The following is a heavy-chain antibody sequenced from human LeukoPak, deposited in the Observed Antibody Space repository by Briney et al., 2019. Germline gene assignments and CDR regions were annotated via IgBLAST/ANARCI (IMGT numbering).Heavy chain of an antibody. Sequence: PGGSLRLSCAASGFTFSSYSMNWVRQAPGKGLEWVSSISSSSSYIYYADSVKGRFTISRDNAKNSLYLQMNSLRAEDTAVYYCAREGDHQTTVFDYWGQGTLVTVSS. D-gene: IGHD1-14*01. CDR3: AREGDHQTTVFDY. CDR2: ISSSSSYI. V-gene: IGHV3-21*01. CDR1: GFTFSSYS. J-gene: IGHJ4*02.